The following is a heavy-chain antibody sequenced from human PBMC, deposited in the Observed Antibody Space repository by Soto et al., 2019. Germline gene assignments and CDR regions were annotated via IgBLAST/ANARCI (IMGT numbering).Heavy chain of an antibody. CDR2: ISSSSSYI. CDR1: GFTFSSYS. J-gene: IGHJ3*02. V-gene: IGHV3-21*01. D-gene: IGHD1-20*01. Sequence: GGSLRLSCAASGFTFSSYSMNWVRQAPGKGLEWVSSISSSSSYIYYADSVKGRFTISRDNAKNSLYLQMNSLRAEDTAVYYCARDGMDDAFDIWGQGTMVTVSS. CDR3: ARDGMDDAFDI.